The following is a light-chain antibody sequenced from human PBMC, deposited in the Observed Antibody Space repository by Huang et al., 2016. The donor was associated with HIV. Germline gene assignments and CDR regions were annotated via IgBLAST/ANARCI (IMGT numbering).Light chain of an antibody. CDR1: QSVLYSSNNKNY. Sequence: DIVMTQSPDSLAVFLGERATINCKSSQSVLYSSNNKNYLVWYQQKPGQPPKLLIYWASTRESGVPDRFSGSGSGTDFTLTISSLQAEDVAVYYCQQYYSTLTFGGGTKVEIK. CDR3: QQYYSTLT. V-gene: IGKV4-1*01. CDR2: WAS. J-gene: IGKJ4*01.